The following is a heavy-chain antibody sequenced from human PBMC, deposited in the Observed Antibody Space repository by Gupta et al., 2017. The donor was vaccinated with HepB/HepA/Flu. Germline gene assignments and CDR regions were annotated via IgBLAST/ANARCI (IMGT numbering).Heavy chain of an antibody. D-gene: IGHD1-1*01. J-gene: IGHJ6*03. CDR1: GFTFSGHW. V-gene: IGHV3-7*01. Sequence: EVQLMESGGGLVQPGGSLRLSCAASGFTFSGHWMSWVRQAPGKGLEWVANIKRDGRERKYVDSVMGRFTISRDNRKNSLYLEMTNLRTEDTALYYSARDAGSNWKSDDDYMEVWGKGTPVTVSS. CDR2: IKRDGRER. CDR3: ARDAGSNWKSDDDYMEV.